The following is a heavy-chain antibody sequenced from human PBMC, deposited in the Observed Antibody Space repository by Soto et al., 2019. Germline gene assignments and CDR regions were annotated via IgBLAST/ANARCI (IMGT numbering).Heavy chain of an antibody. Sequence: QVQLVQSGAEVKKPGSSVQVSCKASGGGNLRDYRTTWVRQAHGQGLEGMGGIIPKLGSANYEQNFQGRVTITADESTSNVYMELRSLRSEDTAVYYCARGGGGDHFGALFWGQGPPVTVSS. CDR2: IIPKLGSA. V-gene: IGHV1-69*01. CDR3: ARGGGGDHFGALF. D-gene: IGHD5-12*01. J-gene: IGHJ1*01. CDR1: GGGNLRDYR.